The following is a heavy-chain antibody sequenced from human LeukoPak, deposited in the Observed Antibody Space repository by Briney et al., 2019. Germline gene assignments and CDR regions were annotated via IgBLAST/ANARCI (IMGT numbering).Heavy chain of an antibody. J-gene: IGHJ6*03. CDR3: ARGGKRTTMSDYYMDV. D-gene: IGHD1-1*01. CDR2: ISSSGSTI. CDR1: GFTFSDYY. V-gene: IGHV3-11*01. Sequence: GGSLRLSCAASGFTFSDYYMSWIRQAPGKGLEWVSYISSSGSTIYYADSVKGRFTISRDNAKNSLYLQMNSLRAEDTAVYYCARGGKRTTMSDYYMDVWGKGTTVTISS.